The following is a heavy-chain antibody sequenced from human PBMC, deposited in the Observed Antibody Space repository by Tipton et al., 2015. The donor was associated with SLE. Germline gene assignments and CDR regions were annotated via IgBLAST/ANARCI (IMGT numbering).Heavy chain of an antibody. CDR3: ARWNRIVGVDY. CDR2: IYYSGST. J-gene: IGHJ4*02. V-gene: IGHV4-30-4*01. Sequence: TLSLTCTVSGGSISSGDYYWSWIRQPPGKGLEWIGYIYYSGSTYYNPSLKSRVTISVDTSKNQFSLKLSSVTAADTAVYYCARWNRIVGVDYWGQGTLVTVSS. CDR1: GGSISSGDYY. D-gene: IGHD1-26*01.